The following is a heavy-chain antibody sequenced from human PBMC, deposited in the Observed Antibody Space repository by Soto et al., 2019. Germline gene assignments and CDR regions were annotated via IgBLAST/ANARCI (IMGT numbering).Heavy chain of an antibody. CDR3: AQTHGWPGFDF. J-gene: IGHJ4*02. CDR2: IANGEST. CDR1: GASISSRY. D-gene: IGHD6-19*01. Sequence: QLQESGPGLVKSSETMSLTCTASGASISSRYWSWVRQPPGKGLEWIGYIANGESTNYTPSLKSRVTISVDTSTNQVSLTLGSVTAADTAVYYCAQTHGWPGFDFWGQGILVTVSS. V-gene: IGHV4-59*01.